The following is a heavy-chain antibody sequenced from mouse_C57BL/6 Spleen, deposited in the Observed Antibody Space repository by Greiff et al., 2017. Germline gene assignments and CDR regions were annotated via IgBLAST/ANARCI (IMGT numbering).Heavy chain of an antibody. V-gene: IGHV2-4*01. CDR3: AKNHDYYAMGS. CDR2: IWSGGST. Sequence: QVQLQQSGPGLVQPSQSLSITCTVSGFSFTSYGVHWVRQPPGKGLEWLGVIWSGGSTDYNAAFISRLSISKDNSKSQVFFKMNSLQAADTAIYYCAKNHDYYAMGSWGHRASVTLSS. CDR1: GFSFTSYG. J-gene: IGHJ4*01.